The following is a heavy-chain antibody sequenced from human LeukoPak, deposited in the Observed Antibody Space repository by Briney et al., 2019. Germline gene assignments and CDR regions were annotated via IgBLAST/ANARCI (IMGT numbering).Heavy chain of an antibody. CDR1: GYTFTTYG. D-gene: IGHD1-26*01. CDR3: ARDKVKWEPNAFDI. V-gene: IGHV1-18*01. Sequence: ASVKVSCKASGYTFTTYGITWGRQAPGQGLEWMGWISAYNGDTNYAHKLQGRVTMTTDTSTNTAYIALRSVRSDDTAVYYCARDKVKWEPNAFDIWGQGTMVIVSS. CDR2: ISAYNGDT. J-gene: IGHJ3*02.